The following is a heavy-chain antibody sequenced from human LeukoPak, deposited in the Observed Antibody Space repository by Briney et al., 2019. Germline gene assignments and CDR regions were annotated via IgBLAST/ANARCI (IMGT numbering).Heavy chain of an antibody. CDR2: IYYSGST. V-gene: IGHV4-39*07. J-gene: IGHJ4*02. CDR3: ARDQGRDYFGSTDY. CDR1: GGSISSSSYY. D-gene: IGHD3-10*01. Sequence: TSETLSLTCTVSGGSISSSSYYWGWIRQPPGKGLEWIGSIYYSGSTYYNPSLKSRVTISVDTSKNQFSLKLSSVTAADTAVFYCARDQGRDYFGSTDYWGQGTLVTVSS.